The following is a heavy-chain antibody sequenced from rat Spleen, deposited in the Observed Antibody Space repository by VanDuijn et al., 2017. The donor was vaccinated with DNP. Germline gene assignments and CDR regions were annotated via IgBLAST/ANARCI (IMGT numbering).Heavy chain of an antibody. J-gene: IGHJ2*01. CDR1: GFNFNDYW. CDR3: AKGPDYGGYSDYFDN. CDR2: INKDSSTI. Sequence: EVKLVESGGGLVQPGSSLKLSCVASGFNFNDYWMGWVRQAPGKGLEWIGEINKDSSTIVYTPSLKDKFTISRDNAQNTLYLQMTKPGSEDTALYYCAKGPDYGGYSDYFDNWGQGVMVTVSS. D-gene: IGHD1-11*01. V-gene: IGHV4-2*01.